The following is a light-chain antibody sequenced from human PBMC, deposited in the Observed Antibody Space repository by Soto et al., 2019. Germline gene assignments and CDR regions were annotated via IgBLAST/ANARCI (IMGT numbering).Light chain of an antibody. J-gene: IGKJ1*01. CDR3: QQYGSSGT. Sequence: ETVLTQSPATLSLSPGERATLSCRASENIYTNLAWYQQKPGQAPRLLIYGASNRATGIPDRFSGSGSGTDFTLTISRLEPEDFAVYYCQQYGSSGTFGQGTKVDIK. CDR1: ENIYTN. CDR2: GAS. V-gene: IGKV3-20*01.